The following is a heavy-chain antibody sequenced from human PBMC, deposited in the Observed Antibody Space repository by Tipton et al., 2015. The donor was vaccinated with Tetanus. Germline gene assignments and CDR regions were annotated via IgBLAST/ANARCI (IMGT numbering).Heavy chain of an antibody. J-gene: IGHJ4*02. CDR2: FFPGDSES. CDR1: GYSFSSYW. CDR3: AKVSAPGTIATGNFDY. V-gene: IGHV5-51*01. Sequence: QLVQSGAEVKKPGESLKISCRGSGYSFSSYWIAWVRQVPGKGLEWMGIFFPGDSESRYSPSFQGQVTMSGDNSIRTAYLQWNGLRAADTATYYCAKVSAPGTIATGNFDYWGQGTPVTVSS. D-gene: IGHD1-1*01.